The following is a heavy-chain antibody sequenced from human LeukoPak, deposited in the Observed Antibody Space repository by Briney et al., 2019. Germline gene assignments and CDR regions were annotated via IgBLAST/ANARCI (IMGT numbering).Heavy chain of an antibody. CDR1: GYSFTYYW. V-gene: IGHV5-51*01. CDR3: ARLVRIGDPTLDY. CDR2: IYPGDSET. D-gene: IGHD2-15*01. J-gene: IGHJ4*02. Sequence: ESLKISCKGSGYSFTYYWIGWVRQMPGKGLEWMGIIYPGDSETRNSPSFQGQVTISADKSITTASLQWSSLKASDTAMYYCARLVRIGDPTLDYWGQGTLVTVSS.